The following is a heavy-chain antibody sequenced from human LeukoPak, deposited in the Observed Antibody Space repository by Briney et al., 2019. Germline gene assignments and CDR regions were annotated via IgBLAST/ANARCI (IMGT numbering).Heavy chain of an antibody. CDR2: IWYDGSNK. J-gene: IGHJ5*02. V-gene: IGHV3-33*08. CDR1: GFTFSSYG. D-gene: IGHD6-13*01. CDR3: ARDLRYSSSLDPFDWFDP. Sequence: AGGSLRLSCAASGFTFSSYGMHWVRQAPGKGLEWVAAIWYDGSNKYYADSVKGRFTISRDNSKNTLYLQMNSLRAEGTAVYYCARDLRYSSSLDPFDWFDPWGQGTLVTVSS.